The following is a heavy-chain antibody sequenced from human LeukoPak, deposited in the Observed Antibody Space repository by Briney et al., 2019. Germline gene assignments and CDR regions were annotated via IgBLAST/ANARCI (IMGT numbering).Heavy chain of an antibody. CDR3: ARGKAFFD. CDR1: GGSISSGGYS. V-gene: IGHV4-30-4*07. Sequence: SETLSLTCAVSGGSISSGGYSWSWIRQPPGKGLEWIGYIYYSGSTNYNPSLKSRVTISRDTSKNQFSLKLSSVTAADTAVYYCARGKAFFDWGQGTLVTVSS. CDR2: IYYSGST. D-gene: IGHD3-3*02. J-gene: IGHJ4*02.